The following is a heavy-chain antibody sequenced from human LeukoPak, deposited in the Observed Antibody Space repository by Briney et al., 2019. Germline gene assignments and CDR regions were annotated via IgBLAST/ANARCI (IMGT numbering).Heavy chain of an antibody. V-gene: IGHV1-3*01. CDR2: ISAGNGNT. CDR3: ARDKAAAAGSDYYYGMDV. CDR1: GYTFTNYP. D-gene: IGHD6-13*01. J-gene: IGHJ6*04. Sequence: ASVKVSCKASGYTFTNYPIHWVRQAPGHRLEWMGWISAGNGNTKYPQRFKDRVTITRDTSASTAYMELSSLRSEDTAVYYCARDKAAAAGSDYYYGMDVWGTGTTVTVSS.